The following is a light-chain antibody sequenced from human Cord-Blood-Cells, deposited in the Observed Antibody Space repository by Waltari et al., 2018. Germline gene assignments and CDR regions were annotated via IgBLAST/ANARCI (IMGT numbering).Light chain of an antibody. CDR1: SRAVGGYTY. J-gene: IGLJ3*02. Sequence: QSALTQPASVSGSPGQSITISCTGTSRAVGGYTYVSWYQPHPGKAPKLMIYDVSNRPSGVSNRFSGSKSGNTASLTISGLQAEDEADYYCSSYTSSSTWVFGGGTKLTVL. CDR3: SSYTSSSTWV. V-gene: IGLV2-14*03. CDR2: DVS.